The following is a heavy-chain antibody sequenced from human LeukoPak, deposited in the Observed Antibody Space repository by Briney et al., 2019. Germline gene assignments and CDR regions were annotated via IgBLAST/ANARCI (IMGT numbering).Heavy chain of an antibody. CDR2: IYWDDDK. CDR3: AHSGRDGYNYAYYFDY. CDR1: GFSLSTSGVG. J-gene: IGHJ4*02. V-gene: IGHV2-5*02. Sequence: SGPTLVNPTQTLTLTCTFSGFSLSTSGVGVGWIRQPPGKALEWLALIYWDDDKRYSPSLKSRLTITKNTSKNQVVLTMTNMDPVDTATYYFAHSGRDGYNYAYYFDYWGQGTLVTVSS. D-gene: IGHD5-24*01.